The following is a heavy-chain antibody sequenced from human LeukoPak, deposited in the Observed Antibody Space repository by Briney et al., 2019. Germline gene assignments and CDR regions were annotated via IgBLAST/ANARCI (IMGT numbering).Heavy chain of an antibody. CDR2: FDPEDGET. V-gene: IGHV1-24*01. CDR3: ATGYSYGQDGAFDI. D-gene: IGHD5-18*01. Sequence: ASVKVSCKVSGYTLTELSMHWVRQAPGKGLEWMEGFDPEDGETIYAQKFQGRVTMTEDTSTDTAYMELSSLRSEDTAVYYCATGYSYGQDGAFDIWCQGTMVTVSS. J-gene: IGHJ3*02. CDR1: GYTLTELS.